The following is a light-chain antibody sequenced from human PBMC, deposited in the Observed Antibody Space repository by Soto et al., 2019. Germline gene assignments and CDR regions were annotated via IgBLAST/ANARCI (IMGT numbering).Light chain of an antibody. CDR1: QSVSSN. CDR2: GAS. CDR3: QQYNNWWT. V-gene: IGKV3-15*01. Sequence: EIVLTQSLATLSLSPGERATLSCRASQSVSSNLAWYQQKPGQAPRLLIYGASTRATGIPARFTGSGSGTEFTLTISSLQFDDSAVYYCQQYNNWWTFGQGTKVDIK. J-gene: IGKJ1*01.